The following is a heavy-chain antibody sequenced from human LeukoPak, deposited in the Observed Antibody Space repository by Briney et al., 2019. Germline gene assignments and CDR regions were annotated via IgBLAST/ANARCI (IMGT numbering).Heavy chain of an antibody. Sequence: SVKVSCKASGGTFSSYAISWVRQAPGQGLEWMGRIIPIFGTANYPQKFQGRVTITTDESTSTAYMELSSLRSEDTAVYYCARDQYSSGWYGDYWGQGTLVTVSS. CDR1: GGTFSSYA. J-gene: IGHJ4*02. D-gene: IGHD6-19*01. CDR3: ARDQYSSGWYGDY. CDR2: IIPIFGTA. V-gene: IGHV1-69*05.